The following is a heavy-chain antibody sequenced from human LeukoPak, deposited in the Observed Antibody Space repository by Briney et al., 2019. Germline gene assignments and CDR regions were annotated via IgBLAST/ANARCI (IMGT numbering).Heavy chain of an antibody. Sequence: GGSLRLSCAASGFTFSSYSMNWVRQAPGKGLEWVSSISFSSNYKYYAESLKGRFTVSRDNAKNSLFLQMNSLRAEDTAVYYCASYVENCSGGNCYSHYYGMDVWGQGTTVTVSS. J-gene: IGHJ6*02. V-gene: IGHV3-21*04. D-gene: IGHD2-15*01. CDR3: ASYVENCSGGNCYSHYYGMDV. CDR2: ISFSSNYK. CDR1: GFTFSSYS.